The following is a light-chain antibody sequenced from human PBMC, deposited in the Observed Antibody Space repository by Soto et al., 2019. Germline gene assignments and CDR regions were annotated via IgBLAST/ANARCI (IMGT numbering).Light chain of an antibody. CDR3: QQYYSLRYT. V-gene: IGKV1-5*01. J-gene: IGKJ2*01. CDR2: DAS. CDR1: ESISNW. Sequence: DIQMTQSPSTLSASVGDRVTITCRASESISNWLAWYQQKPGRAPKLLIYDASNFKSGVPSRFSGSGSGTEFTLTISSLQPDDSATYYCQQYYSLRYTFGQGTKLEI.